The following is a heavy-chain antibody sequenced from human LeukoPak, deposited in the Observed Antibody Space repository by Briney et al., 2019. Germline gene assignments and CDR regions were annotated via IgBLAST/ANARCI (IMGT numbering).Heavy chain of an antibody. CDR3: ARPGYSSGWTFDY. D-gene: IGHD6-19*01. Sequence: TGGSLRLSCAASGFTSSSYEMNWVRQAPGKGLEWVSYISSSGSTIYYADSVKGRFTISRDNAKNSLYLQMNSLRAEDTAVYYYARPGYSSGWTFDYWGQGTLVTVSS. V-gene: IGHV3-48*03. J-gene: IGHJ4*02. CDR2: ISSSGSTI. CDR1: GFTSSSYE.